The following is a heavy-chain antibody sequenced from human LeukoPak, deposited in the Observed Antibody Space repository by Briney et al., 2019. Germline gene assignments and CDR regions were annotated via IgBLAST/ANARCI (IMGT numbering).Heavy chain of an antibody. Sequence: SETLSLTCSVSGGSIGTNYWSWIRQVPGKGLEWIGYSSYSGSSNYNPSLKSRVTISVDTSKTQFSLYLNSVTAADTAVYYCARSDTHHIHSSSWHFDYWRQGTLVTVSS. CDR3: ARSDTHHIHSSSWHFDY. J-gene: IGHJ4*02. V-gene: IGHV4-59*01. D-gene: IGHD6-13*01. CDR2: SSYSGSS. CDR1: GGSIGTNY.